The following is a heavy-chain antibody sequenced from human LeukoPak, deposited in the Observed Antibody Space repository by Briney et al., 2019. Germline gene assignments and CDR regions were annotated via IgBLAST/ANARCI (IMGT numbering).Heavy chain of an antibody. CDR1: GFTFSSYA. J-gene: IGHJ4*02. Sequence: GGSLRLSCAASGFTFSSYAMSWVRQAPGKGLGWVSAISGSGGSTYYADSVKGRFTISRDNSKNTLYLQMNSLRAEDTAVYYCAKVGVQYYYDSSGYGPLYYWGQGTLVTVSS. CDR3: AKVGVQYYYDSSGYGPLYY. D-gene: IGHD3-22*01. CDR2: ISGSGGST. V-gene: IGHV3-23*01.